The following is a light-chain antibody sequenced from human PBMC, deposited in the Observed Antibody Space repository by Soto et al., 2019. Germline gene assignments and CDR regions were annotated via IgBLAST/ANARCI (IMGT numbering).Light chain of an antibody. Sequence: EIVLTQSPATLSVSPGERATLSCRASQSVGNNFAWYQQKPGQAPRLLIFATSTRATGVPARFSGSGSGTDFTLTITRLQPADFATYFCQQTYSTPYTFGQGTKLEIK. CDR3: QQTYSTPYT. V-gene: IGKV3-15*01. CDR1: QSVGNN. J-gene: IGKJ2*01. CDR2: ATS.